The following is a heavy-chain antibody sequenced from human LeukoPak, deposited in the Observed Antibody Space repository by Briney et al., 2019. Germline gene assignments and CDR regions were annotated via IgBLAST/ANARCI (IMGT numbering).Heavy chain of an antibody. J-gene: IGHJ4*02. CDR2: ISSSSSII. CDR3: ARGGIAAAGTALGY. D-gene: IGHD6-13*01. V-gene: IGHV3-48*04. CDR1: GFTYSNYS. Sequence: GGSLRLSCGASGFTYSNYSMNWVRQAPGKGLEWVSYISSSSSIIYYADSVKGRFTISRDNAKNSLYLQMNSLRAEDTAVYYCARGGIAAAGTALGYWGQGTLVTVSS.